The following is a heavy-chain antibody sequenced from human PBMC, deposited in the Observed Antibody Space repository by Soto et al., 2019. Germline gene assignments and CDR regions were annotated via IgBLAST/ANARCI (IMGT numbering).Heavy chain of an antibody. CDR3: ASESYYGSGTLDV. J-gene: IGHJ6*02. CDR2: IWYDGSNK. CDR1: GFTFSSYG. V-gene: IGHV3-33*01. Sequence: GGSLRLACAASGFTFSSYGMHWVRQAPGKGLEWVAVIWYDGSNKYYADSVKGRFTISRDNSKNTLYLQMNSLRAEDTAVYYCASESYYGSGTLDVWAQGTTVTVSS. D-gene: IGHD3-10*01.